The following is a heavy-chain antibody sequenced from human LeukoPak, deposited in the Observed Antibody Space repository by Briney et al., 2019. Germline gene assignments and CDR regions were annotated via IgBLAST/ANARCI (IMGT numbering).Heavy chain of an antibody. Sequence: GGSLRLSCAASGFSFSSYWMYWVRQGPGKGLVWVSRINTDGSTTHYADSVKGRFTISRDNAKNTLYMQMSGLRAEDTAVYYCARDVGSSSVMNLWGEGTTVTVSS. CDR3: ARDVGSSSVMNL. D-gene: IGHD6-6*01. J-gene: IGHJ6*03. CDR1: GFSFSSYW. V-gene: IGHV3-74*01. CDR2: INTDGSTT.